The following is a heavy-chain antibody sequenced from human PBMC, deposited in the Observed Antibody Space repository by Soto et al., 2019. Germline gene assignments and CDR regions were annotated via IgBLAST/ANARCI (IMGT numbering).Heavy chain of an antibody. Sequence: PGGSLRLSCATSGFSITDNYMAWVRQAPGKGLEWVSVIYSADKTYYTDYVKGRFTISRDSSKNTLFLQMNSLRPEDTAVYYCARVTDEDDTGFDSWGQGTLVTVSS. CDR3: ARVTDEDDTGFDS. V-gene: IGHV3-53*01. D-gene: IGHD1-1*01. CDR2: IYSADKT. J-gene: IGHJ4*02. CDR1: GFSITDNY.